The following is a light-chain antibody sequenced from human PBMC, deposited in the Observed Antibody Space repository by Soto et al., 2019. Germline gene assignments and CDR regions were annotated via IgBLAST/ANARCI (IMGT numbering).Light chain of an antibody. CDR1: QTISNY. CDR2: DAS. Sequence: DIQMTQSPSSLSASAGDRVTITCRASQTISNYLNWYQHNPGKAPKLLISDASSLQSGVPSRFSGGGSGTDFTLTISNLQPEDFATYYCQQRYSTPPTFGQGTKVDIK. CDR3: QQRYSTPPT. J-gene: IGKJ2*01. V-gene: IGKV1-39*01.